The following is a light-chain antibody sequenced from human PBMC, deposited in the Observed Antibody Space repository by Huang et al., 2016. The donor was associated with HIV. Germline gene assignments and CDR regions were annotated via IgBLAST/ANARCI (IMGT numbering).Light chain of an antibody. V-gene: IGKV1-5*03. CDR1: QNISSW. CDR2: KIS. J-gene: IGKJ1*01. Sequence: DIQLTQSPSTLSASVGDRLPTTFRASQNISSWLAWYQQKPGKAPKLLIYKISSLESGVPSRFSGSGSGTKFTLTINSLQPDDIGTYYCQYGETFGQGSKVEVK. CDR3: QYGET.